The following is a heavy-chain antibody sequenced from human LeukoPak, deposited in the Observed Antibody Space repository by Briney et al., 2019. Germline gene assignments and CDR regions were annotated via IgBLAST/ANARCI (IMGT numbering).Heavy chain of an antibody. V-gene: IGHV1-24*01. D-gene: IGHD1-26*01. CDR1: GYXLTELS. J-gene: IGHJ4*02. Sequence: ASVKVSCKVSGYXLTELSMHWVRQAPGKGLEWMGGFDPEDGETIYAQKFQGRVTMTEDTSTDTAYMELSSLRSEDTAVYYCATDFRYSGSYHFDYWGQGTLVTVSS. CDR3: ATDFRYSGSYHFDY. CDR2: FDPEDGET.